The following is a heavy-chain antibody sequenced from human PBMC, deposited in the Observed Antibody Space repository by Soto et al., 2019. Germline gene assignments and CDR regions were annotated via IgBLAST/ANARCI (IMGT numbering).Heavy chain of an antibody. CDR3: ARGIAAAGIPWFDP. CDR1: GGSFRGYY. Sequence: HSETLSLTCAVYGGSFRGYYWSWIRQPPGKGLEWIGEINHSGSTNYNPSLKSRVTISVDTSKNQFSLKLSSVTAADTAEYYCARGIAAAGIPWFDPWGQGTLVTVSS. V-gene: IGHV4-34*01. CDR2: INHSGST. D-gene: IGHD6-13*01. J-gene: IGHJ5*02.